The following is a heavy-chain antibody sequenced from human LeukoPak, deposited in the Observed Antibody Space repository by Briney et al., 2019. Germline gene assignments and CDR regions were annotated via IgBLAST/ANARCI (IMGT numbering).Heavy chain of an antibody. CDR3: ARLKARDAFDI. V-gene: IGHV4-59*08. CDR1: GGSISSYY. J-gene: IGHJ3*02. CDR2: IYYSGNT. Sequence: PSETLSLTCTVSGGSISSYYWSWIRQPPGKGLEWIGYIYYSGNTNYNPSLKSRVTISVDTSKNQFSLKLSSVTAADTAVYYCARLKARDAFDIWGQGTMVTVSS.